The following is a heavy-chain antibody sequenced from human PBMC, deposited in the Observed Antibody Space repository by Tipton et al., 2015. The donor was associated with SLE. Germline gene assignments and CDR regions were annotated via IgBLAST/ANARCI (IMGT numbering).Heavy chain of an antibody. D-gene: IGHD4-11*01. CDR3: GTSTVAFDI. Sequence: TLSLTCTVSGGSISSSSYYWGWIRQPPGKGLQWIGSIYYSGTTYYNPSLKSRVTIPVDTSKNQFSLKLTSVTAADTAVYYCGTSTVAFDIWGQGTMLTVSS. J-gene: IGHJ3*02. V-gene: IGHV4-39*07. CDR2: IYYSGTT. CDR1: GGSISSSSYY.